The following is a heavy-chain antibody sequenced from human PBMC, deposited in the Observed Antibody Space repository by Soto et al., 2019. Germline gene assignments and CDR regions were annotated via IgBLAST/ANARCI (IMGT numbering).Heavy chain of an antibody. CDR1: GGSISTGGYF. CDR2: IYYSGST. V-gene: IGHV4-30-4*01. J-gene: IGHJ5*02. D-gene: IGHD2-15*01. CDR3: ARDHHIVVDHNWFDP. Sequence: SETLPLTCTVSGGSISTGGYFLSCLRLPPGKGLEWIGYIYYSGSTYYNPSLKSRVTISVDTSKNQFSLKLSSVTAADTAVYYCARDHHIVVDHNWFDPWGQGTLVTVS.